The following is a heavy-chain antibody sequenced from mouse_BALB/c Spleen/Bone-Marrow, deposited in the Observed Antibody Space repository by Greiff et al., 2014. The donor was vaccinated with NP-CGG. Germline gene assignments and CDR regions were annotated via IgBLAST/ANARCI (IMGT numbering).Heavy chain of an antibody. J-gene: IGHJ3*01. D-gene: IGHD2-10*02. CDR3: ARREYGNGGFAY. CDR1: GYTFTDYY. CDR2: IYPGSGNT. Sequence: LVESGAELARPGASVKLSCKASGYTFTDYYINWVKQRTGQGLEWIGEIYPGSGNTYYNEKFKGEATLTADKSSSTAYMQLSSLTSEDSAVYFCARREYGNGGFAYWGQGTLVTVSA. V-gene: IGHV1-77*01.